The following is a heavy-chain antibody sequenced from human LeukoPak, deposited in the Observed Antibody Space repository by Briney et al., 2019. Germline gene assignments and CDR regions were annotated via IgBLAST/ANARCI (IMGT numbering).Heavy chain of an antibody. CDR3: ARASYCGGDCYSYYYYMDV. V-gene: IGHV3-48*01. J-gene: IGHJ6*03. CDR2: ISSSSSTI. D-gene: IGHD2-21*02. Sequence: GRSLRLSCAASGFTFSSYSMNWVRQAPGKGLEWVSYISSSSSTIYYADSVKGRFTISRDNAKNSLYLQMNSLRAEDTAVYYCARASYCGGDCYSYYYYMDVWGKGTTVTVSS. CDR1: GFTFSSYS.